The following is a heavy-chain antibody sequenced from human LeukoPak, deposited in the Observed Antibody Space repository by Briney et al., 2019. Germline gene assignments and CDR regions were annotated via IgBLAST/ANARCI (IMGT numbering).Heavy chain of an antibody. Sequence: PSQTLSLTCAVSGGSISSGGYYWTWIRQHPGKGLEWIGYIYYSGSTYYNPSLKSRVTISVDTSKNQFFLRLSSVTAADTAVYYCALGYCGGGRCYAREYFQQWGQGTLVTVSS. D-gene: IGHD2-15*01. V-gene: IGHV4-31*11. CDR1: GGSISSGGYY. J-gene: IGHJ1*01. CDR2: IYYSGST. CDR3: ALGYCGGGRCYAREYFQQ.